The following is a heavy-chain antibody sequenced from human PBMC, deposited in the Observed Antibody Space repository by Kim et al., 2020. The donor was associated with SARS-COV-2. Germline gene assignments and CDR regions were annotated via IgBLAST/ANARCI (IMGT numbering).Heavy chain of an antibody. CDR2: ISSSSSYT. CDR1: GFTFSDYY. D-gene: IGHD3-9*01. CDR3: ARSGKSHVLRYFDWLSQFDY. V-gene: IGHV3-11*06. J-gene: IGHJ4*02. Sequence: GGSLRLSCAASGFTFSDYYMSWIRQAPGKGLEWVSYISSSSSYTNYADSVKGRFTISRDNAKNSLYLQMNSLRAEDTAVYYCARSGKSHVLRYFDWLSQFDYWGQGTLVTVSS.